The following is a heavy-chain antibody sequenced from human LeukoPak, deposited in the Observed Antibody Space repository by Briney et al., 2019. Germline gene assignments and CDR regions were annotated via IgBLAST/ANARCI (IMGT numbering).Heavy chain of an antibody. Sequence: PGGSLRLSCAASGFTFSSYAMSWVRQAPGKGLEWVSGISDSADRTYYADSVKGRFTISRDNSKNTLYLQMNSLGAEDTALYYCAKDLQYFGSGCSPFDHWGQGTLVTVSS. CDR1: GFTFSSYA. D-gene: IGHD3-10*01. CDR2: ISDSADRT. CDR3: AKDLQYFGSGCSPFDH. J-gene: IGHJ4*02. V-gene: IGHV3-23*01.